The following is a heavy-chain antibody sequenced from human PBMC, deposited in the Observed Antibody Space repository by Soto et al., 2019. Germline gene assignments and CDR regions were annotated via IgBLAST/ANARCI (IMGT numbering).Heavy chain of an antibody. CDR1: GGSISSRSHY. J-gene: IGHJ4*02. CDR2: SYYRGST. V-gene: IGHV4-39*01. Sequence: QLQLQESGPGLVKPSETLSLTCTVSGGSISSRSHYWGWIRQSPGKHLEWIGSSYYRGSTHYNPSLKTRVTISVDTSKNQVSLRVYSVTAADTAVYYCATADGFGVVTPFFEYWGQGILVTDSS. D-gene: IGHD3-3*01. CDR3: ATADGFGVVTPFFEY.